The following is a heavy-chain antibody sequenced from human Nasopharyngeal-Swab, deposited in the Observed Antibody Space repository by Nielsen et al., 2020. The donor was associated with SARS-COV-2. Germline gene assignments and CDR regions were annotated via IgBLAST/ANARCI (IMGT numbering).Heavy chain of an antibody. J-gene: IGHJ6*02. CDR3: ARDLTKSIAVPGNYYYGMGV. Sequence: ASVKVSCKASGYTFTSYAMHWVRQAPGQRLEWMGWINAGNGNTKYSQKFQGRVTITRDTSASTAYMELRSLRSDDTAVYYCARDLTKSIAVPGNYYYGMGVWGQGTTVTVCS. CDR1: GYTFTSYA. V-gene: IGHV1-3*01. CDR2: INAGNGNT. D-gene: IGHD6-19*01.